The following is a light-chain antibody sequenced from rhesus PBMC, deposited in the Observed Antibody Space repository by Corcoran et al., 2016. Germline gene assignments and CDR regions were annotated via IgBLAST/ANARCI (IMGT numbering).Light chain of an antibody. Sequence: DIQMTQSPSSLSASVGDTVTITCRASQSISSWLAWYQEKPGKAPKLLIYKASTLQSGVPTRFSGSGSETEFTHTISSLQSEDFATYYCQQYSSSPPYSFGQGTKVEIK. J-gene: IGKJ2*01. V-gene: IGKV1-22*01. CDR2: KAS. CDR3: QQYSSSPPYS. CDR1: QSISSW.